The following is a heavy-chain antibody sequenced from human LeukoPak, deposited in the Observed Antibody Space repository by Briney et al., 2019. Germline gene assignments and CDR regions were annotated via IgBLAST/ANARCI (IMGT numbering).Heavy chain of an antibody. Sequence: GGSLRLSCAASGFTFSSYWMSWVRQAPGKGLEWVANIKQDGSEKYYVDSVKGRFTISRDNAKNSLYLQMNSLRAEDTAAYYCARDGSSGSYLRAQYYFDYWGQGTLVTVSS. CDR3: ARDGSSGSYLRAQYYFDY. D-gene: IGHD3-10*01. CDR1: GFTFSSYW. CDR2: IKQDGSEK. V-gene: IGHV3-7*01. J-gene: IGHJ4*02.